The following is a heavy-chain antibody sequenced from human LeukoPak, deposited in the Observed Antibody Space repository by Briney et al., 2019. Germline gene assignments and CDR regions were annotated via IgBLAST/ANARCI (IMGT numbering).Heavy chain of an antibody. CDR3: ARVTYLGYCSSTSCSNAFDI. D-gene: IGHD2-2*01. Sequence: GGSLRLSCAASGFTFDDYAMHWVRQAPGKGLEWVSGISWNSGSIGYADSVKGRFTISRDNAKNSLYLQMNSLRAEDTALYYCARVTYLGYCSSTSCSNAFDIWGQGTMVTVSS. CDR1: GFTFDDYA. CDR2: ISWNSGSI. J-gene: IGHJ3*02. V-gene: IGHV3-9*01.